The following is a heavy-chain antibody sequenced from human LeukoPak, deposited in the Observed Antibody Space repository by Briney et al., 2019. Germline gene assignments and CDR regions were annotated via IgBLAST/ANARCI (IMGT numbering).Heavy chain of an antibody. D-gene: IGHD3-22*01. CDR1: GDSTSSNF. CDR2: ISTSGST. CDR3: ATVRDDSGYYLGAFDF. J-gene: IGHJ3*01. V-gene: IGHV4-4*07. Sequence: SETLSLTCTVSGDSTSSNFWSWIRQPAGKGLEWIGRISISGRISTSGSTDYNPSLKSRVTMSVDMSKNQFSLKLSSVTAADTAMYYCATVRDDSGYYLGAFDFWGQGTMVTVSS.